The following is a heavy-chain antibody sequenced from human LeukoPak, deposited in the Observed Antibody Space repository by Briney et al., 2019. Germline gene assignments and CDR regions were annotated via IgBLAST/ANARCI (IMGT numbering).Heavy chain of an antibody. D-gene: IGHD3-22*01. CDR1: GFTFSSYW. CDR2: IKQDGSEK. J-gene: IGHJ4*02. Sequence: GGSLRLSCAASGFTFSSYWMSWVRQAPGKGLEWVANIKQDGSEKYYVDSVKGRFTISRDNAKNSLYLQMNSLRAEDTAVYYCAREGDRYYYDTPFDYWGQGTLVTVSS. CDR3: AREGDRYYYDTPFDY. V-gene: IGHV3-7*01.